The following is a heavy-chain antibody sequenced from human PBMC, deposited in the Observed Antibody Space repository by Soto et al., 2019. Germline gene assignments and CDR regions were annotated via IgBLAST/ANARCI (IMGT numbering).Heavy chain of an antibody. D-gene: IGHD6-13*01. V-gene: IGHV3-23*01. Sequence: EVQLLESGGGLVQPGGSLRLSCAASGFTFSSYAMSWVRQAPGKGLEWVSAISGSGGSTYYADSVKRRFTISRDNSKNTLYLQMNSLRAEDTAVYYCAKDSGKAAAGTCGMDVWGQGTTVTVSS. CDR2: ISGSGGST. J-gene: IGHJ6*02. CDR1: GFTFSSYA. CDR3: AKDSGKAAAGTCGMDV.